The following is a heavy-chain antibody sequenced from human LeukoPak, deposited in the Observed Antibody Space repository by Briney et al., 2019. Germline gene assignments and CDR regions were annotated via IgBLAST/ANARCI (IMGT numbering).Heavy chain of an antibody. J-gene: IGHJ4*02. D-gene: IGHD3-10*01. Sequence: HAGGSLRLSCAASGFTFSSYAMSWVRQAPGKGLEWVSAISGSGGSTYYADSVKGRFAISRDNSKNTLYLQMNSLRAEDTAVYYCAKGPNFGSWRALDYWGQGSLVTVSS. CDR3: AKGPNFGSWRALDY. V-gene: IGHV3-23*01. CDR2: ISGSGGST. CDR1: GFTFSSYA.